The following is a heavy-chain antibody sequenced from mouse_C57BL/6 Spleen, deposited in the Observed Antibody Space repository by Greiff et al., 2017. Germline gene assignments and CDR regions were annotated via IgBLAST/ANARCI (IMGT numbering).Heavy chain of an antibody. CDR1: GYAFSSSW. CDR3: ARELDYGSSYRYFDV. CDR2: IYPGDGDT. J-gene: IGHJ1*03. V-gene: IGHV1-82*01. Sequence: VKLQESGPELVKPGASVKISCKASGYAFSSSWMNWVKQRPGKGLEWIGRIYPGDGDTNYNGKFKGKATLTADKSSSTAYMQLSSLTSEDSAVYFCARELDYGSSYRYFDVWGTGTTVTVSS. D-gene: IGHD1-1*01.